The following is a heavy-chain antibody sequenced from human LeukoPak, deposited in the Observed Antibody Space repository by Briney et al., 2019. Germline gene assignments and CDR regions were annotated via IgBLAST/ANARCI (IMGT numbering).Heavy chain of an antibody. CDR1: GGSISSYY. CDR2: IYYSGST. D-gene: IGHD5-18*01. J-gene: IGHJ4*02. CDR3: ARVSIQLWLRNSYYFDY. V-gene: IGHV4-59*01. Sequence: SETLSLTCTVPGGSISSYYWSWIRQPPGKGLEWIGHIYYSGSTNYNPSLKSRVTISVDTSKNQFSLKLSSVTAADTAVYYCARVSIQLWLRNSYYFDYWGQGTLVTVSS.